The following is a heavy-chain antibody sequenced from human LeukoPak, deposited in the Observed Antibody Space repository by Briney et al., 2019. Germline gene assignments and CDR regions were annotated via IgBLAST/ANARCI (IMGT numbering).Heavy chain of an antibody. CDR2: FDPEDGET. V-gene: IGHV1-24*01. CDR3: ATDSGSYCGGDCYSFGTLGY. Sequence: ASVKVSCKVSGYTLTELSMHWVRQAPGKGLEWMGGFDPEDGETIYAQKFQGRVTMTEDTSTDTAYMELSSLRSEDTAVYYCATDSGSYCGGDCYSFGTLGYWGQGTLVTVSS. D-gene: IGHD2-21*02. J-gene: IGHJ4*02. CDR1: GYTLTELS.